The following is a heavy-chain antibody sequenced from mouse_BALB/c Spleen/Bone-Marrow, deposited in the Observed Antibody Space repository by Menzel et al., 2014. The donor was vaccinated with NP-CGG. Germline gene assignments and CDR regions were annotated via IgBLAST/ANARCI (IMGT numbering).Heavy chain of an antibody. V-gene: IGHV14-3*02. CDR3: TRGEDY. J-gene: IGHJ2*01. CDR2: IDPANGNT. CDR1: GFNIKDTF. Sequence: VQLQQPGAELVKPGASVKLSCTGSGFNIKDTFMYWVKQRPEQGLEWIGRIDPANGNTKYDPKFQGKATITADTSSNTAYLHLASLTSEDTAVYYCTRGEDYWGQGTTLAVSS.